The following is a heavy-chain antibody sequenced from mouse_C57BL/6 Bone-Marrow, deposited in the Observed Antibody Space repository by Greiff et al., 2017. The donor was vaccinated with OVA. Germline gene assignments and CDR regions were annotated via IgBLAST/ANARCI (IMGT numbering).Heavy chain of an antibody. D-gene: IGHD2-4*01. Sequence: EVQGVESGAELVGPGASVKLSCTASGFNLTDDYMHWVKQRPEQGLEWIGWIDPENGDTEYASKFQGQATITADTSSNTAYLQRSSLTSEDTAGYYCTTGDYHWYFDVWGTGTTVTVSS. V-gene: IGHV14-4*01. J-gene: IGHJ1*03. CDR1: GFNLTDDY. CDR3: TTGDYHWYFDV. CDR2: IDPENGDT.